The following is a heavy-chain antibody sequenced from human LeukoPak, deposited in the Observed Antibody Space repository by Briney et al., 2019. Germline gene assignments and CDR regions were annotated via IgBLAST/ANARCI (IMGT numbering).Heavy chain of an antibody. Sequence: PSETLSLTCAVYGGSFSGFYWSWIRQPPGKGLEWIGEINHSGSTNYNPSLKSRVTISVDTSKNQFSLKLSSVTAADTAVYLCARGPPTDYYDSSGFYYVFDYWGQGTLVTVSS. CDR1: GGSFSGFY. J-gene: IGHJ4*02. CDR2: INHSGST. D-gene: IGHD3-22*01. V-gene: IGHV4-34*01. CDR3: ARGPPTDYYDSSGFYYVFDY.